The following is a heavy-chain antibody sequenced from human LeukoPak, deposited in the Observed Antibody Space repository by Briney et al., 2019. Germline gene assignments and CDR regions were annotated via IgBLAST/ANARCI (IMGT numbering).Heavy chain of an antibody. CDR3: VKSTRAVMAMMDV. CDR1: GFTFSSYS. Sequence: GGSLRLSCAASGFTFSSYSMNWVRQAPGKGLEWVSSISSSSTYIHYADSVKGRFTISRDNAMNSLFLQMNSLRAEDTAVYFCVKSTRAVMAMMDVWGKGTTVTVSS. V-gene: IGHV3-21*01. D-gene: IGHD3-16*01. J-gene: IGHJ6*04. CDR2: ISSSSTYI.